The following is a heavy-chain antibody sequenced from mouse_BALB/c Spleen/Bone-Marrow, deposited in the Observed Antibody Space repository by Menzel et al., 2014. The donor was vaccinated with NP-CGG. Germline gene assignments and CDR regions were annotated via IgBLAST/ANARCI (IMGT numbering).Heavy chain of an antibody. CDR2: ISDGVSYA. CDR3: ARAPPYDFYAMDY. J-gene: IGHJ4*01. D-gene: IGHD2-13*01. CDR1: GFIFSDYY. V-gene: IGHV5-4*02. Sequence: EVQVVESGGGLVKPGGSLKLSCAASGFIFSDYYMFWVRQTPEKRLEWVATISDGVSYAYYPDSVKGRFTISRDNARNNLYLQMSSLKSEDTAMYYCARAPPYDFYAMDYWGQGTSVTVSS.